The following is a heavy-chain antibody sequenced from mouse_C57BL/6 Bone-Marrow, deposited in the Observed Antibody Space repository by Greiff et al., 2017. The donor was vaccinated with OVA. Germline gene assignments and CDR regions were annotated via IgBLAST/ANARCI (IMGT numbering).Heavy chain of an antibody. Sequence: EVKVVESGGGLVKPGGSLKLSCAASGFTFSSYAMSWVRQTPEKRLEWVATISDGGSYTYYPDNVKGRFTISRDNAKNNLYLQMSHLKSEDTAMYYCARDGLRSYYFDYWGQGTTLTVSS. D-gene: IGHD2-4*01. J-gene: IGHJ2*01. CDR1: GFTFSSYA. CDR3: ARDGLRSYYFDY. CDR2: ISDGGSYT. V-gene: IGHV5-4*01.